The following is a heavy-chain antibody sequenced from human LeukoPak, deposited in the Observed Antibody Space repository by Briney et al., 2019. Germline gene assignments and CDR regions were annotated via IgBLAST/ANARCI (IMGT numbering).Heavy chain of an antibody. CDR3: ARQSTTSSPFDY. J-gene: IGHJ4*02. Sequence: GESLKISCKSSGHSFTTYWIAWVRQMPGKGLEWMGIVYPGDSDTRYSPSFQGQVTISADKSINTAYLQWSSLKASDTAIYYCARQSTTSSPFDYWGQGTLVTVSS. CDR2: VYPGDSDT. CDR1: GHSFTTYW. D-gene: IGHD4-17*01. V-gene: IGHV5-51*01.